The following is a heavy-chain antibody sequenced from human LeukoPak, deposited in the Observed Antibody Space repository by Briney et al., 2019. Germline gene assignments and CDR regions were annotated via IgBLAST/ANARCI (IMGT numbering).Heavy chain of an antibody. J-gene: IGHJ4*02. D-gene: IGHD3-3*01. V-gene: IGHV3-48*03. CDR3: ARVYRLEWTFDY. CDR2: ISSSSSTI. Sequence: GGSLRLSCAASGFTFSSYDMNWVRQAPGKGLECVSYISSSSSTIYYADSVKGRFTVSRDNAKNSLYLQMSSLRAEDTAVYYCARVYRLEWTFDYWGQGTLVTVSS. CDR1: GFTFSSYD.